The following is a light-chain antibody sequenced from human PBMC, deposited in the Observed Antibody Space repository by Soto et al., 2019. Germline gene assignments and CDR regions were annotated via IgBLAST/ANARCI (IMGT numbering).Light chain of an antibody. CDR2: EVR. V-gene: IGLV2-14*01. J-gene: IGLJ3*02. CDR3: CSYAATSTLV. CDR1: SSDVGGYNY. Sequence: QSALTQPASVSGSPGQSITISCTGTSSDVGGYNYVSWYQQHPGKAPKLMIYEVRNRPSGVSNRFSGSKSGTTASLTISGLQAEDEADYYCCSYAATSTLVFGVGTKVTVL.